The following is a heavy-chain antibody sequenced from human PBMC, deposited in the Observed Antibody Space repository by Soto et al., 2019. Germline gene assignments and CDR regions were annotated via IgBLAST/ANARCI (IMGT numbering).Heavy chain of an antibody. CDR1: GFTFSNYA. CDR2: ISDSGGNT. J-gene: IGHJ4*02. Sequence: PGGSLRLSCAASGFTFSNYAMSWVRQAPGRGLEWVSAISDSGGNTNYVDSVKGRFTISRDNSKNTLYLQMSRLRAEDTAVYYCAKDRIPGWYTDFDYWGQGTLVTVSS. CDR3: AKDRIPGWYTDFDY. D-gene: IGHD6-19*01. V-gene: IGHV3-23*01.